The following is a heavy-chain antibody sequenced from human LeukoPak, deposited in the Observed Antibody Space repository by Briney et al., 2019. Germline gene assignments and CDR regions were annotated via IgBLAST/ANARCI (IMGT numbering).Heavy chain of an antibody. CDR3: ARGGRMVRGVIIYGMDV. V-gene: IGHV4-34*01. J-gene: IGHJ6*02. CDR2: INHSGST. D-gene: IGHD3-10*01. CDR1: GGSFSGYY. Sequence: SETLSLTCAVYGGSFSGYYWSWIRQPPGKGLEWIGEINHSGSTNYNPSLKSRVTTSVDTSKNQFSPKLSSVTAADTAVYYCARGGRMVRGVIIYGMDVWGQGTTVTVSS.